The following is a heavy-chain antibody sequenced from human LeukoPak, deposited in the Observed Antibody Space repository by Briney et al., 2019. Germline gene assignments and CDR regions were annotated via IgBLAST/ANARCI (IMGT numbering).Heavy chain of an antibody. J-gene: IGHJ4*02. CDR1: GFTFYDYA. D-gene: IGHD2-15*01. V-gene: IGHV3-9*01. Sequence: GGSLRLSCAASGFTFYDYAMHWGRHAPGKGREWVSGISWNSGSIGYADSVKGRFTISRDNAKNSLYLQMNSLRAEDTALYYCAKAGYCSGGSCYYTHFDYWGQGTLVTVSS. CDR2: ISWNSGSI. CDR3: AKAGYCSGGSCYYTHFDY.